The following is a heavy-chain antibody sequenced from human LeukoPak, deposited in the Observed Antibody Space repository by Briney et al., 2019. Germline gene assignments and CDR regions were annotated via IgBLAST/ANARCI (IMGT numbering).Heavy chain of an antibody. Sequence: PSETLSLTCTVSGGSISSSSYYWGWIRQPPGKGLEWIGSIYYSGSTYYNPSLKSRVTISVDTSKNQFSLKLSSVTAADTAVYYCARSPTPAAMPVGATNWFDPWGQGTLVTVSS. CDR1: GGSISSSSYY. J-gene: IGHJ5*02. CDR2: IYYSGST. V-gene: IGHV4-39*07. D-gene: IGHD2-2*01. CDR3: ARSPTPAAMPVGATNWFDP.